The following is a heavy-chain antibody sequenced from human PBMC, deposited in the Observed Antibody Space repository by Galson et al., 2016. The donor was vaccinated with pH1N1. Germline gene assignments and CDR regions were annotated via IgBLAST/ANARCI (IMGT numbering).Heavy chain of an antibody. D-gene: IGHD3-10*01. Sequence: ATLSLTCTVSGGPISSSSYYWGWIRPPSVKGLEWIGDIYYSGSTNYNPSVTSRVTISVDTSKNQFYRKLSTVTASETAVYYCASLLWFGEFGGYFQHWGQGTLVTVSS. CDR1: GGPISSSSYY. CDR3: ASLLWFGEFGGYFQH. V-gene: IGHV4-61*05. CDR2: IYYSGST. J-gene: IGHJ1*01.